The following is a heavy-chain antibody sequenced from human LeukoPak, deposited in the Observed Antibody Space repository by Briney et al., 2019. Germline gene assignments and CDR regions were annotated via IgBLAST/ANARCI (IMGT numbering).Heavy chain of an antibody. Sequence: GGSLRLSCVASGFTFSSYAMSWVRQAPGKGREWVSSFSGSGGSIYYADSVKGRFTISRDNSKDTLYLQMTSLRVDDTSIYFCAKDKVRYYTSRWSGLVDTWGQGTLVTVSS. CDR1: GFTFSSYA. V-gene: IGHV3-23*01. D-gene: IGHD6-13*01. CDR2: FSGSGGSI. J-gene: IGHJ5*02. CDR3: AKDKVRYYTSRWSGLVDT.